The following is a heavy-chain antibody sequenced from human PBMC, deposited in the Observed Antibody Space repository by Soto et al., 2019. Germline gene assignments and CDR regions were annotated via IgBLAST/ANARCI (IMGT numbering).Heavy chain of an antibody. V-gene: IGHV1-69*01. D-gene: IGHD6-6*01. Sequence: QVQLVQSGAEVKKPGSSVKVSCKASGGTFSSYAISWVRQAPGQGLEWMGGIIPISGTANYAQKFQGRVTITADESTSTAYMELSSLRSEDTAVYYCAGFEYSSSGYYYYGMDVWGQGTTVTVSS. CDR2: IIPISGTA. CDR1: GGTFSSYA. J-gene: IGHJ6*02. CDR3: AGFEYSSSGYYYYGMDV.